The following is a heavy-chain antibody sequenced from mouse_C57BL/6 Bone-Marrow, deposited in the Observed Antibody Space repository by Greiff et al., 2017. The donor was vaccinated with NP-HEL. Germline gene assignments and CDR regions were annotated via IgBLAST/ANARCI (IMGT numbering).Heavy chain of an antibody. J-gene: IGHJ4*01. Sequence: EVKLVESGPGLVKPSQSLSLTCSVTGYSITSGYYWNWIRQFPGNKLEWMGYISYDGSNNYNPSLKNRISITRDTSKKQFFLKLNSVTTEDTATYYCASYYYGSSFPGYAMDYWGQGTSVTVSS. D-gene: IGHD1-1*01. V-gene: IGHV3-6*01. CDR3: ASYYYGSSFPGYAMDY. CDR2: ISYDGSN. CDR1: GYSITSGYY.